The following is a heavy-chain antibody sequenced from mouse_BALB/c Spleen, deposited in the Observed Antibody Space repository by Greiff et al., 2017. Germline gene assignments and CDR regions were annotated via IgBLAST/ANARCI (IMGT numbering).Heavy chain of an antibody. CDR1: GYSITSGYY. CDR2: ISYDGSN. D-gene: IGHD4-1*01. Sequence: EVQLQESGPGLVKPSQSLSLTCSVTGYSITSGYYWNWIRQFPGNKLEWMGYISYDGSNNYNPSLKNRISITRDTSKNQFFLKLNSVTTEDTATYYCARGGRNWDYFDYWGQGTTLTVSS. CDR3: ARGGRNWDYFDY. J-gene: IGHJ2*01. V-gene: IGHV3-6*02.